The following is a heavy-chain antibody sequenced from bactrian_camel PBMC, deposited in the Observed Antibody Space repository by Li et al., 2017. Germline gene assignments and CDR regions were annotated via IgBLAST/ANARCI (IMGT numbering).Heavy chain of an antibody. CDR1: SATSNTYY. Sequence: HVQLVESGGGSVQAGGSLTLSCASSSATSNTYYMGWFRQAPGKEREGVASIYTQDGRTAYADSVKGRFTISQDNAKNEFFLQMNDLKPEDTAMYFCAAGQWSGRTLDERRYIYWGQGTQVTVS. J-gene: IGHJ4*01. V-gene: IGHV3S1*01. CDR2: IYTQDGRT. D-gene: IGHD7*01. CDR3: AAGQWSGRTLDERRYIY.